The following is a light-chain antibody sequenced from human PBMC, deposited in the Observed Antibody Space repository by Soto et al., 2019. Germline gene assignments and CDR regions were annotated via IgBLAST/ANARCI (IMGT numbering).Light chain of an antibody. CDR3: QQFNKYPQVT. J-gene: IGKJ3*01. CDR2: DAS. V-gene: IGKV1D-13*01. Sequence: AIQLTQSPSSLSASVGDRVTITCRASQGISSALAWYQQKPGKAPKLLIYDASSLESGVPSRFSGSGSGTDFTLTISSLQPEDFATHYCQQFNKYPQVTFSPGTKVDIK. CDR1: QGISSA.